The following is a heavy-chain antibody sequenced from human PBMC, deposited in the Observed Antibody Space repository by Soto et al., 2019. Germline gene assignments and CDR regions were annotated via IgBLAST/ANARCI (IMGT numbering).Heavy chain of an antibody. J-gene: IGHJ4*02. D-gene: IGHD2-15*01. V-gene: IGHV4-39*01. CDR3: ARQLGYCSGGSCHRVYYFDY. Sequence: PSETLSLTCNVTGGSMSRVDYYWSWIRQPPGKGLEWIGEINHSGSTNYNPSLKSRVTISVDTSKNQFSLKLSSVTAADTAVYYCARQLGYCSGGSCHRVYYFDYWGQGTLVTVSS. CDR1: GGSMSRVDYY. CDR2: INHSGST.